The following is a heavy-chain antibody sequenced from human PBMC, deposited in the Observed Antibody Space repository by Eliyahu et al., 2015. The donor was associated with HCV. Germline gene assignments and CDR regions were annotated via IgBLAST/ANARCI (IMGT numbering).Heavy chain of an antibody. CDR2: ISWNSGSI. CDR3: ATDIIGWLVQGRLDY. Sequence: ESGGGLVQPGRSLRLSCAASGFTFDDYAMHWVRQAPGKGLEWVSGISWNSGSIGYADSVKGRFTISRDNAKNSLYLQMNSLRAEDTAFYYCATDIIGWLVQGRLDYWGQGTLVTVSS. D-gene: IGHD6-19*01. V-gene: IGHV3-9*01. CDR1: GFTFDDYA. J-gene: IGHJ4*02.